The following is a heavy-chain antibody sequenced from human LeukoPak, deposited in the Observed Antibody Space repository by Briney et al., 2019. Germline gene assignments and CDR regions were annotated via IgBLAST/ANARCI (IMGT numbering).Heavy chain of an antibody. D-gene: IGHD1-26*01. CDR3: ASSTVIGVRGAFDI. CDR2: ISAYNGNT. J-gene: IGHJ3*02. CDR1: GYTFTSYG. V-gene: IGHV1-18*01. Sequence: ASVKVSCKASGYTFTSYGIGWVRQAPGQGLEWMGWISAYNGNTNYAQKLQGRVTMTTDTSTSTAYMELRSLRSDDTAVYYCASSTVIGVRGAFDIWGQGTMVTVSS.